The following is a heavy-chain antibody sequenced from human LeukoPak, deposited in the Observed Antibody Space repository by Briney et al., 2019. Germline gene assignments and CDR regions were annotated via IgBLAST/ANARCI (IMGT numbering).Heavy chain of an antibody. V-gene: IGHV3-23*01. Sequence: GASLRLSCAASGFTFSSYAMHWVRQAPGKGLEWVSTIYDDNTYYADSVKGRFAISTDNSKNTLYLQMNSLRVEDTAVYFCAARKVRGVWFYLDYWGQGTLVTVSS. CDR1: GFTFSSYA. CDR3: AARKVRGVWFYLDY. D-gene: IGHD3-10*01. J-gene: IGHJ4*02. CDR2: IYDDNT.